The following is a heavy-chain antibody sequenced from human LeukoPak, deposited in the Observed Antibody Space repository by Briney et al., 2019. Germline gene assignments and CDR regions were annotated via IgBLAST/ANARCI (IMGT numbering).Heavy chain of an antibody. CDR1: GGSISSGSYY. J-gene: IGHJ5*02. Sequence: SETLSLTCTVSGGSISSGSYYWNWIRQPAGKGLEWIGRIYTSGTSDYNPSLKSRVTMSLDTSKNQFSLKLSSVTAADTAVYYCARDSRPYYYGSGNWFDPWGQGTLVTVSS. D-gene: IGHD3-10*01. CDR2: IYTSGTS. V-gene: IGHV4-61*02. CDR3: ARDSRPYYYGSGNWFDP.